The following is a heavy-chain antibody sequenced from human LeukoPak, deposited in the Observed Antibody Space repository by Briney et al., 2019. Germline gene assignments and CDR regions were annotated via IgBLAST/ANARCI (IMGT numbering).Heavy chain of an antibody. Sequence: GASVKVSCKASGYTFTGYYMHWVRQAPGQGLEWMGWINPNSGGTNYAQKFQGRVTMTRDTSISTAYMELSRLRSDDTAVYYCARDVVVVAAGGEHDACDIWGQGTMVTVSS. J-gene: IGHJ3*02. CDR1: GYTFTGYY. V-gene: IGHV1-2*02. CDR3: ARDVVVVAAGGEHDACDI. D-gene: IGHD2-15*01. CDR2: INPNSGGT.